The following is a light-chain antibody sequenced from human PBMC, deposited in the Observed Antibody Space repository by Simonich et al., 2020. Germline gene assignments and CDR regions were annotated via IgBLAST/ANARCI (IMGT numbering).Light chain of an antibody. J-gene: IGKJ4*01. CDR1: QSVLYSSNNKNY. CDR2: WAS. Sequence: DIVMTHSPDSLAVSLGERATINCKSSQSVLYSSNNKNYLAWYQQKPGQPPKLLIYWASTREYGVPDLFSGSGSGTDFTLTISSLQAEDVAVYYCQQYYSTPLTFGGGTKVEIK. CDR3: QQYYSTPLT. V-gene: IGKV4-1*01.